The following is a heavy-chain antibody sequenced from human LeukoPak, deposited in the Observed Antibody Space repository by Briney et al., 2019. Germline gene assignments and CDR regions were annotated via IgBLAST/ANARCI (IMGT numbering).Heavy chain of an antibody. V-gene: IGHV4-38-2*02. Sequence: SETLSLTCTVSGYSISSGYYWGWFRQPPGKGLEWIGNIYHSGRTYYNPSLKSRVTISVDTSKNQFSLKLSSVTAADTAVYYCARLVVAATIWFDPWGQGTLVTVSS. CDR2: IYHSGRT. D-gene: IGHD2-15*01. CDR1: GYSISSGYY. J-gene: IGHJ5*02. CDR3: ARLVVAATIWFDP.